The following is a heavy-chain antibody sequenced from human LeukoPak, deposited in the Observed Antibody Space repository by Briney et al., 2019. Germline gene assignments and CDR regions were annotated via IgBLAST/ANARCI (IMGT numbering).Heavy chain of an antibody. CDR1: GFTFSSYG. J-gene: IGHJ5*02. D-gene: IGHD3-10*01. V-gene: IGHV3-30*02. CDR2: IRYDGSNK. Sequence: GGSLRLSCAASGFTFSSYGMHWVRQAPGKGLEWVAFIRYDGSNKYYVGSVKGRFTISRDNSKNTLYLQMNSLRAEDTAVYYCAKDYSKTSYYGSGTYYRPNWFDPWGQGTLVTVSS. CDR3: AKDYSKTSYYGSGTYYRPNWFDP.